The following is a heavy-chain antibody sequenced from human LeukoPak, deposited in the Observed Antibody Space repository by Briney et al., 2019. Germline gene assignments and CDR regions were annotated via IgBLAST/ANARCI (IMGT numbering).Heavy chain of an antibody. Sequence: SETLSLTCTVSGASVSGSPYYWGWIRQPPGKGLEWIGSIYSSGSTYYNASLQSRVTISIETSKNQIPLRLNSVTAADTAVYYCARDRGVTAHFDYWGQGTLVTVSS. J-gene: IGHJ4*02. CDR1: GASVSGSPYY. CDR2: IYSSGST. V-gene: IGHV4-39*06. D-gene: IGHD2-21*02. CDR3: ARDRGVTAHFDY.